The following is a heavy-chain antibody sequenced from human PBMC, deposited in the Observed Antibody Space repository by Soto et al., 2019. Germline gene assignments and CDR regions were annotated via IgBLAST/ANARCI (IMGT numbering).Heavy chain of an antibody. D-gene: IGHD6-19*01. CDR2: IWYDGSNK. Sequence: GGSLRLSCAASGFTFSSYGMHWFGQAPGKGLEWVAVIWYDGSNKYYADSVKGRFTISRDNSKNTLYLQMNSLRAEDTAVYYCARDAYITGYFQFDYWGQGTLVTVSS. V-gene: IGHV3-33*01. CDR1: GFTFSSYG. CDR3: ARDAYITGYFQFDY. J-gene: IGHJ4*02.